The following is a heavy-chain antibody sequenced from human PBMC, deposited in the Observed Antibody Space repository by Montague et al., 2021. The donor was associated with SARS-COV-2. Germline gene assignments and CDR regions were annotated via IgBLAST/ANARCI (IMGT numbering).Heavy chain of an antibody. J-gene: IGHJ3*02. CDR1: GGSISSGGYD. D-gene: IGHD3-22*01. CDR2: IYYSGST. CDR3: ARVQGITMIVVVIGAFDI. Sequence: TLSLTCTVSGGSISSGGYDWSWIRQHPGKGLEWIGYIYYSGSTYYXPSLKSRVTISVDTSKNQFSLKLSSVTAAVTAVYYCARVQGITMIVVVIGAFDIWGQGTMVTVSS. V-gene: IGHV4-31*03.